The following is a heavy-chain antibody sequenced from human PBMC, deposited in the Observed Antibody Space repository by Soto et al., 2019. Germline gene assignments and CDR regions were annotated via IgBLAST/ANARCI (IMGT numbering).Heavy chain of an antibody. D-gene: IGHD2-21*02. Sequence: QVQLVQSGAEVKKPGASVKVSCKASGYTFTSYAMHWVRQAPGQRLEWMGWINAGNGNTKYSQKFQGRVNMTRDTSASTAYMKLSSLRSEDTAVYYCARSIVVVTAADYWGQGTLVTVSS. CDR2: INAGNGNT. CDR1: GYTFTSYA. J-gene: IGHJ4*02. CDR3: ARSIVVVTAADY. V-gene: IGHV1-3*01.